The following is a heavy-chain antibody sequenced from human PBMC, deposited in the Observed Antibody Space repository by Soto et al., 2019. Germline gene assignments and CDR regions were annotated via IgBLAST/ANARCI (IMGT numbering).Heavy chain of an antibody. V-gene: IGHV3-66*01. CDR3: AGDPFQGFGS. CDR1: GFTVGNNY. J-gene: IGHJ5*01. Sequence: EVQLVESGGGLVQPGESLRLSCAASGFTVGNNYMSWVRQAPTKGLEWLSVIFGDGRTYYADSVKGRFTVSRDSSENTLFLQINNLRAEYTAVYYCAGDPFQGFGSWGHGTLVTVSS. CDR2: IFGDGRT.